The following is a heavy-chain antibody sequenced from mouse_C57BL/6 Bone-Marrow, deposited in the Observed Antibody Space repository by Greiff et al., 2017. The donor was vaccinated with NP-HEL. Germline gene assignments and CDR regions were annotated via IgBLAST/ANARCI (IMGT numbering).Heavy chain of an antibody. CDR3: ARYYGSSYELDY. D-gene: IGHD1-1*01. Sequence: QVQLKQPGAELVKPGASVKLSCKASGYTFTSYWMHWVKQRPGQGLEWIGMIHPNSGSTNYNEKFKSKATLTVDKSSSTAYMQLSSLTSEDSAVYYCARYYGSSYELDYWGQGTTLTVSS. CDR2: IHPNSGST. J-gene: IGHJ2*01. V-gene: IGHV1-64*01. CDR1: GYTFTSYW.